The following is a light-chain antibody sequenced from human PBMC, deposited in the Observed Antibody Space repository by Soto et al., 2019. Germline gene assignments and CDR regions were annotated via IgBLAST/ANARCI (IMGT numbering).Light chain of an antibody. V-gene: IGLV2-14*01. CDR3: SSYTSSSAYV. J-gene: IGLJ1*01. Sequence: QSVLTQPASVSGSPGQSITISCTGTSSDVGGYNYVSWYQQHPGKAPKRMIYEVSNRPSGVSNRFSGSKSGNTASLTISGLQAEDEADYYCSSYTSSSAYVFGTGTKVNVL. CDR2: EVS. CDR1: SSDVGGYNY.